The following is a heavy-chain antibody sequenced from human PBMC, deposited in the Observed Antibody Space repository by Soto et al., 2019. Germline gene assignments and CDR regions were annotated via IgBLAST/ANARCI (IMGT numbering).Heavy chain of an antibody. J-gene: IGHJ5*02. CDR2: IYYSGST. CDR1: GGSISSYY. V-gene: IGHV4-59*08. D-gene: IGHD2-2*01. Sequence: SETLSLTCTVSGGSISSYYWSWIRQPPGKGLEWIGYIYYSGSTNYNPSLKSRVTISVDTSKNQFSLKLSSVTAADTAVYYCARHPGDIVVVPAATGWFDPWGQGTLVPVSS. CDR3: ARHPGDIVVVPAATGWFDP.